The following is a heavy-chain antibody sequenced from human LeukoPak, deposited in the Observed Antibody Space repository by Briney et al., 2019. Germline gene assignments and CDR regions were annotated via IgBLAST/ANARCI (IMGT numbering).Heavy chain of an antibody. J-gene: IGHJ5*02. V-gene: IGHV3-21*01. CDR3: ARADGWLVRGWFDP. CDR1: GFTFSDYT. Sequence: KPGGSLRLSCAASGFTFSDYTIAWVRQAPGKGLEWVSSISSSTSFIYYADSVKGRFTISRDNAKNSLYLQMNTLRAEDTAVYYCARADGWLVRGWFDPWGQGTLVTVSS. D-gene: IGHD6-19*01. CDR2: ISSSTSFI.